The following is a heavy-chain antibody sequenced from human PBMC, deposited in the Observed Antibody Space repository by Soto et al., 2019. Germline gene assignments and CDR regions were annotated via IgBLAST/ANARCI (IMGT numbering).Heavy chain of an antibody. CDR1: GFSLTTSGVA. D-gene: IGHD2-21*01. CDR2: ISGSDDK. Sequence: QITLKESGPTLVKPTQTLTLTCTFSGFSLTTSGVAVGWIRQPPGKALEWLALISGSDDKRYRPSLNSRLTIIKDTSRNQVVLTMTNMDPVDTATYYCAHRQPALLAFDYWGQGTLVTVSS. CDR3: AHRQPALLAFDY. V-gene: IGHV2-5*01. J-gene: IGHJ4*02.